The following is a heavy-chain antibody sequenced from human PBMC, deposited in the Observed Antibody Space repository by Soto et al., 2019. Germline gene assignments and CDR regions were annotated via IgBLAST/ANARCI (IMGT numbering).Heavy chain of an antibody. CDR2: INHSGST. D-gene: IGHD6-19*01. Sequence: SETLSLTCAVYGGSFSGYYWSWIRQPPGKGLEWIVEINHSGSTNYNPSLKGLVTISVDTSKNQFSLKLSSVTAADTAVYYCARGRPGSGWPIYYFDXWGQGTMFTVTX. V-gene: IGHV4-34*01. CDR3: ARGRPGSGWPIYYFDX. J-gene: IGHJ4*02. CDR1: GGSFSGYY.